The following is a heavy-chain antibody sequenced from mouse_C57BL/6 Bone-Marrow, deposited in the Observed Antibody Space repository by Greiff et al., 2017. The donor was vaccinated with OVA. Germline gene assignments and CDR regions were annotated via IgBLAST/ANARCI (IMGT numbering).Heavy chain of an antibody. CDR1: GYTFTSYW. V-gene: IGHV1-55*01. CDR3: ARVIDSSGYVAWFAY. CDR2: IYPGSGST. J-gene: IGHJ3*01. D-gene: IGHD3-2*02. Sequence: QVQLQQPGAELVKPGASVKMSCKASGYTFTSYWITWVKQRPGPGLEWIGDIYPGSGSTNYNEKFKSKATLTVDTSSSTAYMQLSSLTSEDSAVYYCARVIDSSGYVAWFAYWGQGTLVTVSA.